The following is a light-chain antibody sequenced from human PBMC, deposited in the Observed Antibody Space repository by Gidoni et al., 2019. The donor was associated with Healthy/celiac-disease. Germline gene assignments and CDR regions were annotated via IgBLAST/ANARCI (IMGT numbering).Light chain of an antibody. V-gene: IGKV3-20*01. CDR3: QQYGSSPRT. CDR1: QSVSSSY. J-gene: IGKJ4*01. Sequence: LSCRASQSVSSSYLAWYQQKPGQAPRLLIYGASSRATGIPDRFSGSGSGTDFTLTISRLEPEDFAVYYCQQYGSSPRTFGGGTKVEIK. CDR2: GAS.